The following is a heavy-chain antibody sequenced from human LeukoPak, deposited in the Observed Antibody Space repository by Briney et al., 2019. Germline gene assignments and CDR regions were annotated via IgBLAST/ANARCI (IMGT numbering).Heavy chain of an antibody. CDR1: GFTFSRYN. V-gene: IGHV3-7*01. CDR2: ILPDGSQK. Sequence: GGSLRLSCAASGFTFSRYNMNWVRQAPGKGLEWLANILPDGSQKYYVDSVKGRFTISRDNPKNSLYLQINNLRAEDTAVYYCGRLAHNAWYAIDFWGQGTLVTVSS. D-gene: IGHD2-2*01. J-gene: IGHJ4*02. CDR3: GRLAHNAWYAIDF.